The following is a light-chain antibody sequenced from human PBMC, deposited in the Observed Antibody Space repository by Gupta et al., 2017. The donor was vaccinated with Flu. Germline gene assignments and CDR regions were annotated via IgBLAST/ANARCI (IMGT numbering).Light chain of an antibody. CDR2: END. CDR3: ATWDDSLYTVV. CDR1: SSNIGKNY. J-gene: IGLJ3*02. V-gene: IGLV1-51*02. Sequence: VTISCAGGSSNIGKNYVAWYQQLPGTAPKLLIYENDKRPSGIPDRFSGSKSGTSATLGITGLQTGDEADYYCATWDDSLYTVVFGGGTKLTVL.